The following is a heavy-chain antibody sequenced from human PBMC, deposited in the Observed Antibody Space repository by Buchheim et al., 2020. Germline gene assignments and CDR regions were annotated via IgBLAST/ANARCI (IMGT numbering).Heavy chain of an antibody. J-gene: IGHJ3*02. V-gene: IGHV3-48*01. CDR2: ISGGRSTI. CDR1: GFTFSTYS. CDR3: VRDHLHAFDI. Sequence: EVQLVESGGGLVQPGGSLRLSCAASGFTFSTYSMNWVRQAPGKGLEWLSYISGGRSTITYADSVQGRFTISIDDAKNSLSLQMNSLRVEDTAIYYCVRDHLHAFDIWGQGT.